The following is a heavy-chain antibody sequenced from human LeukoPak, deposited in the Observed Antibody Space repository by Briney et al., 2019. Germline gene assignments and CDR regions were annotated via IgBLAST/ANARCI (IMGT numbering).Heavy chain of an antibody. CDR1: GYTFTDYY. J-gene: IGHJ4*02. V-gene: IGHV1-2*06. D-gene: IGHD1-26*01. CDR2: IHPNTGDT. Sequence: ASVKVSCKASGYTFTDYYIHWVRQAPGQGLEGVGLIHPNTGDTFYEQKFRGRVTMTRDTSINTAHMELDRLTSDDTAVYYCARDYSGSYTHWAQGTLVTVSS. CDR3: ARDYSGSYTH.